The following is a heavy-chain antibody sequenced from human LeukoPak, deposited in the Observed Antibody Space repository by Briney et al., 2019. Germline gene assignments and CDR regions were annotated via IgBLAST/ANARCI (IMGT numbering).Heavy chain of an antibody. CDR1: GFTFSSYG. J-gene: IGHJ3*02. Sequence: PGGSLRLSCAASGFTFSSYGMHWVRQAPGKGLEWVAFIRYDGSNKYYADSVKSRFTISRDNSKNTLYLQMNSLRAEDTAVYYCAKNSGYRGLELRVAFDIWGQGTMVTVSS. D-gene: IGHD1-7*01. CDR3: AKNSGYRGLELRVAFDI. CDR2: IRYDGSNK. V-gene: IGHV3-30*02.